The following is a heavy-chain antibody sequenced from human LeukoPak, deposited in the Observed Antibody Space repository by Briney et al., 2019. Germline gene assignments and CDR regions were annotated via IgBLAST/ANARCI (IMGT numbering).Heavy chain of an antibody. CDR3: ARGRSGWYSYYYYYYMDV. CDR2: INHSGST. CDR1: GGSFSGYY. Sequence: SETLSLTCAVYGGSFSGYYWSWIRQPPGKGLEWIGEINHSGSTNYNPSLKSRVTISVDTSKNQFSLKLSSVTAADTAVYYCARGRSGWYSYYYYYYMDVWGKGTTVTVSS. J-gene: IGHJ6*03. D-gene: IGHD6-19*01. V-gene: IGHV4-34*01.